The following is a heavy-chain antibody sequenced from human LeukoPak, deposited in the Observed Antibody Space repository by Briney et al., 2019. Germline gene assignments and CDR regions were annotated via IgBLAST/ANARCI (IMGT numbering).Heavy chain of an antibody. CDR2: INPSGGSA. Sequence: ASVKVSCKASGYTFTCYYMHWVRQAPGQGLEWMGIINPSGGSASYAQKFQGRVTMTRDMSTSTVYMELSSLRSEDTAVYYCARDKADYYDSSGYYNWFDPWGQGTLVTVSS. J-gene: IGHJ5*02. CDR1: GYTFTCYY. D-gene: IGHD3-22*01. V-gene: IGHV1-46*01. CDR3: ARDKADYYDSSGYYNWFDP.